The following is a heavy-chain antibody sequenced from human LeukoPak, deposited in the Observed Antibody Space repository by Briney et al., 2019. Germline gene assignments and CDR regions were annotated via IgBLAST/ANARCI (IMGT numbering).Heavy chain of an antibody. CDR1: GYTFTDYY. Sequence: ASVKASSKVSGYTFTDYYMHWVQQAPGKGLEWMGLVDPEDGETIYAEKFQGRVTITADTSTDTAYMELSSLRSEDTAVYYCAIGTNLDYWGQGTLVTVSS. CDR3: AIGTNLDY. CDR2: VDPEDGET. V-gene: IGHV1-69-2*01. J-gene: IGHJ4*02.